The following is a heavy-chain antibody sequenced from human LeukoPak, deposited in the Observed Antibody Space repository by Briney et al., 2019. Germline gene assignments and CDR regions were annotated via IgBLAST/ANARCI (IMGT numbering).Heavy chain of an antibody. V-gene: IGHV4-39*01. CDR1: GGSISSSSYY. Sequence: SETLSLTCTVSGGSISSSSYYWAWIRQPPGKGLQWLGSMDYSGSSYYNPSLKSRVTMSVDTSKNQFSLNLSSVTAADTAVYYCARQDYYDSIVYFDYWGQGILVTVSS. D-gene: IGHD3-22*01. CDR2: MDYSGSS. CDR3: ARQDYYDSIVYFDY. J-gene: IGHJ4*02.